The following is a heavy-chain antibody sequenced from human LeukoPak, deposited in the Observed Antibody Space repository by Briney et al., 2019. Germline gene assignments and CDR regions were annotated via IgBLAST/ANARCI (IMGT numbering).Heavy chain of an antibody. CDR3: ARGTGYSYGLYYFDY. V-gene: IGHV4-34*01. D-gene: IGHD5-18*01. Sequence: PSETLSLTCAVYGGSFRGYYWSGIRQPPGKGLEGIGEINHSGSTNYNPSLKSRVTISVDTSKNQFSLKLSSVTAADTAVYYCARGTGYSYGLYYFDYWGQGTLVTVSS. J-gene: IGHJ4*02. CDR1: GGSFRGYY. CDR2: INHSGST.